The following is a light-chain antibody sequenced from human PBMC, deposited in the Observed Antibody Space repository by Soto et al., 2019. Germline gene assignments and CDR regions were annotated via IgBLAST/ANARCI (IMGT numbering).Light chain of an antibody. J-gene: IGKJ1*01. V-gene: IGKV3-11*01. CDR1: QSVSSY. Sequence: EIVLTQSPATLSLSPGERATLSCRASQSVSSYLAWYQQKPGQAPRLLIYDASNRATGIPARFSGSGSGTDFTLPISSLEPEDVAVYYCQQRSNWPPTFGQGTKVDIK. CDR3: QQRSNWPPT. CDR2: DAS.